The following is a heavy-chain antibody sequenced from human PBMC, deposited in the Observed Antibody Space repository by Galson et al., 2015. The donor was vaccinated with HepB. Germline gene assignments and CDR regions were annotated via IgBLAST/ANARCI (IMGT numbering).Heavy chain of an antibody. V-gene: IGHV3-20*04. CDR2: INWYGGST. CDR3: AREGEMARIAVAGSCWFDP. D-gene: IGHD6-19*01. Sequence: SLRLSCAASGFTFDDYGMSWVRHAPGKGLEWVSGINWYGGSTGYADSVKGRFTISRDNAKNSLYLQMNSLRAEDTALYYCAREGEMARIAVAGSCWFDPWGQGTLVTVSS. J-gene: IGHJ5*02. CDR1: GFTFDDYG.